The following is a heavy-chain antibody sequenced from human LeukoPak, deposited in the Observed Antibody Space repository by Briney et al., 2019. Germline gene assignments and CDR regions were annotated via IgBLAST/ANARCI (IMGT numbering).Heavy chain of an antibody. Sequence: PGGSLRLSCAASGFTFSSYAMSWVRQAPGKGLEWVSAISGSGGSTYYADSVKGRFTISRDNSKNTLYLQMNSLRAEDTAVYYCAKHERITMVRGAKFYYFDYWGQGTLVTVYS. J-gene: IGHJ4*02. CDR1: GFTFSSYA. V-gene: IGHV3-23*01. D-gene: IGHD3-10*01. CDR3: AKHERITMVRGAKFYYFDY. CDR2: ISGSGGST.